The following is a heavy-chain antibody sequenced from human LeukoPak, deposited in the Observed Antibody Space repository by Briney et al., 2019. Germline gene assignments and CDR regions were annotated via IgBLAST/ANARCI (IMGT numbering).Heavy chain of an antibody. CDR2: MNPNSGNT. V-gene: IGHV1-8*01. CDR3: ARDSSSHENAFDI. J-gene: IGHJ3*02. Sequence: ASVKVSCKASRYTFTSYDIDWVRQATGQGLEWMGWMNPNSGNTGYAQKFQGRVTMTRNTSISTAYMELSSLRSEDTAVYYCARDSSSHENAFDIWGQGTMVTVSS. CDR1: RYTFTSYD. D-gene: IGHD6-13*01.